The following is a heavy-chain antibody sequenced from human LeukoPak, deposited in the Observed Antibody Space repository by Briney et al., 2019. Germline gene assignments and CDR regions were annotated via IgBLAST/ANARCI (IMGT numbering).Heavy chain of an antibody. V-gene: IGHV3-23*01. CDR3: AKERRVQPKFFDS. J-gene: IGHJ4*02. D-gene: IGHD6-6*01. CDR2: ISGSGRDT. Sequence: GGSLRLSCAASGFTFSSSAMSWVRQAPGKGLEWVSLISGSGRDTYYADSVKGRFTISRDNSKNTLYLQMNSLRAEDTAVYYCAKERRVQPKFFDSWGQGTLVTVSS. CDR1: GFTFSSSA.